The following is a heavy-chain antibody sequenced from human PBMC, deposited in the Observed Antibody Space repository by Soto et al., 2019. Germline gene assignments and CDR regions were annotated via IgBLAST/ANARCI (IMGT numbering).Heavy chain of an antibody. CDR1: GFTLSSYV. Sequence: GGSLRLSCAASGFTLSSYVVSWVRQAPGKGLECVAVISHDGSNKFYRDYVKGRFTISRDNSKNTLYLQINSLRYEDTAVYYCARGDREDIAVVIGVRPGEYGVDVWGQGTTVTVSS. D-gene: IGHD2-15*01. J-gene: IGHJ6*02. CDR3: ARGDREDIAVVIGVRPGEYGVDV. V-gene: IGHV3-30-3*01. CDR2: ISHDGSNK.